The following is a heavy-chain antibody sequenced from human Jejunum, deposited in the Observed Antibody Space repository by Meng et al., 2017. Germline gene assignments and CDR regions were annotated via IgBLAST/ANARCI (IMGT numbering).Heavy chain of an antibody. D-gene: IGHD3-16*01. CDR3: AKRKFSYAYDFDY. CDR2: IFPTGGTT. CDR1: GFTFSTFA. V-gene: IGHV3-23*01. J-gene: IGHJ4*02. Sequence: GESLKISCAASGFTFSTFALTWVRQAPGQGLEWVSTIFPTGGTTFYADSVEGRFTISRDNSRSTLFLQMNSLRAEDTAVYYCAKRKFSYAYDFDYWGQGTLVTVSS.